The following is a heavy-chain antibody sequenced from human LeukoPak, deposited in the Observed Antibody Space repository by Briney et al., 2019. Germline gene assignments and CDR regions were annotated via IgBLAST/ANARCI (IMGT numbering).Heavy chain of an antibody. Sequence: SGGSLRLSCAASGFTFSSYWMSWVRQAPGKGLEWVANIKQDGSEKYYVDSVKGRFTISRDNAKNSLYLQMNSLRAEDTAVYHCARDARYSYGLCDYWGQGTLVTVSS. CDR2: IKQDGSEK. V-gene: IGHV3-7*01. J-gene: IGHJ4*02. CDR1: GFTFSSYW. D-gene: IGHD5-18*01. CDR3: ARDARYSYGLCDY.